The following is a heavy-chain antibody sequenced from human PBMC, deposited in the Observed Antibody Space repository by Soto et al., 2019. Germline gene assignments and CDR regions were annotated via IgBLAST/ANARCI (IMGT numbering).Heavy chain of an antibody. Sequence: ASVKVSCKASGYTFTNYAIQWVRQAPGQRLEWMGWIYAGNGNTKYSQKFQGRVTITRDTSASTAYMELSSLRSEDTAGYYCARARDPYCSGGSCYATDVWGEGTTVTVSS. CDR1: GYTFTNYA. CDR2: IYAGNGNT. D-gene: IGHD2-15*01. V-gene: IGHV1-3*01. J-gene: IGHJ6*04. CDR3: ARARDPYCSGGSCYATDV.